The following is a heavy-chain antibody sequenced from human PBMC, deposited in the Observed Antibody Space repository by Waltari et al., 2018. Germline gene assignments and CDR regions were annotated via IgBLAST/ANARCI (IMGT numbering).Heavy chain of an antibody. CDR2: ISDDGSNK. CDR3: ARMMPKYTSGWALDY. D-gene: IGHD6-19*01. CDR1: GFTFSSYA. V-gene: IGHV3-30*07. Sequence: QVQLVESGGGVVQPGRSLRLSCAAYGFTFSSYAMHWVRQATGKGVGWVAVISDDGSNKSYADSVKGRFTISRDNARDLVFLQMYNLRAEDTALYYCARMMPKYTSGWALDYWGQGTLVTVAS. J-gene: IGHJ4*02.